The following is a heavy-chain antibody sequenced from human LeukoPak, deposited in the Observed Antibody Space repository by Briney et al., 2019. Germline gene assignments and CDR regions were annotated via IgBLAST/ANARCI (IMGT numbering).Heavy chain of an antibody. D-gene: IGHD3-10*01. CDR1: GYTFTSYY. Sequence: ASVTVSCTASGYTFTSYYIHWVRQAPGQGLEWMGVINPSGGGTSYAQQFQGRVTMTRDMSTSTVYMELSSLRSEDTAVYYCAREVALLWFGEWLGDFDYWGQGTLVTVPS. CDR3: AREVALLWFGEWLGDFDY. V-gene: IGHV1-46*01. J-gene: IGHJ4*02. CDR2: INPSGGGT.